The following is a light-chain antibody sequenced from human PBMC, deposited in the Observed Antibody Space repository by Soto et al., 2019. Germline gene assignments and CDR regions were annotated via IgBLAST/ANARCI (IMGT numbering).Light chain of an antibody. CDR2: RNN. J-gene: IGLJ1*01. Sequence: QSVLTQPPSASGTPGQRVTISCSGSISNIGGNPVYWHQQLPGTAPKLLIYRNNQRPSGVPDRFSDSKSGTSASLAISGLRSEDEADYYCAAWDDSLSVYVFGTGTKVTV. CDR1: ISNIGGNP. V-gene: IGLV1-47*01. CDR3: AAWDDSLSVYV.